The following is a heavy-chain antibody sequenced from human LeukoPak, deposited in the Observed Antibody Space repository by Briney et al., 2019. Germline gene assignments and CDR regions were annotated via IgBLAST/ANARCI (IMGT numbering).Heavy chain of an antibody. J-gene: IGHJ3*02. CDR2: MNPNSGNT. CDR3: ASGPGYSSSWYAFDI. CDR1: GGTFSSYA. V-gene: IGHV1-8*02. Sequence: ASVKVSCKASGGTFSSYAISWVRQAPGQGLEWMGWMNPNSGNTGYAQKFQGRVTMTRNTSISTAYMELSSLRSEDTAVYYCASGPGYSSSWYAFDIWGQGTMATVSS. D-gene: IGHD6-13*01.